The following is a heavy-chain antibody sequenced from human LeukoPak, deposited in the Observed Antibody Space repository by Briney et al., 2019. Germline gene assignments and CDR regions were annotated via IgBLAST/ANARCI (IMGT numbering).Heavy chain of an antibody. CDR1: GGSISSSSYY. Sequence: SETLSLTCTVSGGSISSSSYYWGWIRQPPGKGLEWIGSIYYSGSTYYNPSLKSRVTISVDTSKNQFSLKLSSVTAADTAVYYCARDRPITMVRGVMGDYYYGMDVWGQGTTVTVSS. CDR3: ARDRPITMVRGVMGDYYYGMDV. CDR2: IYYSGST. V-gene: IGHV4-39*07. D-gene: IGHD3-10*01. J-gene: IGHJ6*02.